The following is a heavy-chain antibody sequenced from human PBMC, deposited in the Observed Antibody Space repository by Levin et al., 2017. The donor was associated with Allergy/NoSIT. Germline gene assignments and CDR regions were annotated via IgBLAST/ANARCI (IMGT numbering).Heavy chain of an antibody. D-gene: IGHD4-17*01. V-gene: IGHV1-69*06. CDR3: ARVRGDYALDDAFDI. J-gene: IGHJ3*02. CDR2: IIPIFGTA. Sequence: SVKVSCKASGGTFSSYAISWVRQAPGQGLEWMGGIIPIFGTANYAQKFQGRVTITADKSTSTAYMELSSLRSEDTAVYYCARVRGDYALDDAFDIWGQGTMVTVSS. CDR1: GGTFSSYA.